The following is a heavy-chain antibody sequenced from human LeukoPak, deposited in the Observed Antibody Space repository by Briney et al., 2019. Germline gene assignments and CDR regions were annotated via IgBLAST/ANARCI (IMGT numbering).Heavy chain of an antibody. Sequence: GGSLGLSCAASQFKFSSFGMHWVRQAPGKGLEWVAFIRHDESNTNYADSVKGRFTVSRDNSKKTLYLQMNSLRLEDTAVYYCGKGDEIDYWGQGTLVTVSS. CDR2: IRHDESNT. CDR3: GKGDEIDY. V-gene: IGHV3-30*02. J-gene: IGHJ4*02. CDR1: QFKFSSFG.